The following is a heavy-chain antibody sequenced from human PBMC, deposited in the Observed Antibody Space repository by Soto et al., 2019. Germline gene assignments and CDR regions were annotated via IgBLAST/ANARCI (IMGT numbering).Heavy chain of an antibody. D-gene: IGHD3-16*01. V-gene: IGHV4-30-4*01. CDR1: GDSISSGNKY. CDR3: ARVPSPFDYYYAMDV. Sequence: SETVSLTCTVSGDSISSGNKYWSWIRQPPGKGLEWIGYIFSSGTTYYNPSLKSRLTMSLDASQNQFSLKLNSLTDADTAVYFCARVPSPFDYYYAMDVWGQGTTVTVSS. CDR2: IFSSGTT. J-gene: IGHJ6*02.